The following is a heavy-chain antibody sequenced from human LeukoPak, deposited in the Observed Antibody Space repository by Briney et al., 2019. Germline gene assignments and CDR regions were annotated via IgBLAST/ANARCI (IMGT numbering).Heavy chain of an antibody. D-gene: IGHD1-26*01. CDR3: ARCRIVGATTSGFDY. J-gene: IGHJ4*02. Sequence: SETLSLTCAVYGGSFSGYYWSWIRQPPGKGLEWIGEINHSGSTNYNPSLKSRVTISVDTSKNQFSLKLSSVTAADTAVYYCARCRIVGATTSGFDYWGQGTLVTVSS. CDR1: GGSFSGYY. CDR2: INHSGST. V-gene: IGHV4-34*01.